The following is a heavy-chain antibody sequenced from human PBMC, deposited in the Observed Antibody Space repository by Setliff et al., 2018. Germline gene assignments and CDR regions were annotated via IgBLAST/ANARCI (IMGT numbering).Heavy chain of an antibody. J-gene: IGHJ6*03. Sequence: SETLSLTCAVYGGSFSGYYWSWIRQPPGKGLEWIGEINHSGSTNYNPSLKRRVTISVDTSKNQFSLTLSSVTAADTAVYYCAGGRRNYYYYYMDVWGKGTTVTVSS. V-gene: IGHV4-34*01. CDR2: INHSGST. CDR1: GGSFSGYY. CDR3: AGGRRNYYYYYMDV.